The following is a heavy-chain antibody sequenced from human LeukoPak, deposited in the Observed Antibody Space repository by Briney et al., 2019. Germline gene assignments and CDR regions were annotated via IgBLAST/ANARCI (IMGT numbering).Heavy chain of an antibody. CDR2: IYYSGST. V-gene: IGHV4-39*01. CDR3: ARRANYDILTGYPSNPHYYYYYYMDV. CDR1: GGSFSGYY. J-gene: IGHJ6*03. D-gene: IGHD3-9*01. Sequence: SETLSLTCAVYGGSFSGYYWGWIRQPPGKGLEWIGSIYYSGSTYYNPSLKSRVTISVDTSKNQFSLKLSSVTAADTAVYYCARRANYDILTGYPSNPHYYYYYYMDVWGKGTTVTISS.